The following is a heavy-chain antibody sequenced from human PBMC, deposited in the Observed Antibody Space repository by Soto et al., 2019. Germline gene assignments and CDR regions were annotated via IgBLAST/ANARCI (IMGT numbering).Heavy chain of an antibody. CDR3: AGFRGSYGMAV. D-gene: IGHD3-10*01. V-gene: IGHV1-69*02. J-gene: IGHJ6*02. CDR1: GGTFSSYT. Sequence: QVQLVQSGAEVKKPGSSVKVSCKASGGTFSSYTISWVRQAPGQGLEWMGRIIPILGIANYAQKFQGRVTITADKPTSTAYMELRSLRPEDTAVYYCAGFRGSYGMAVRGQGTTVTVSS. CDR2: IIPILGIA.